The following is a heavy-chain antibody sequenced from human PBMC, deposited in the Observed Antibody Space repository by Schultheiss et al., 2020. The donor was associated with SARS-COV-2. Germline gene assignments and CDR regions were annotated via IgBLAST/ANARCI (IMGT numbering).Heavy chain of an antibody. CDR2: IDWDDDK. Sequence: SGPTLVKPTETLTLTCTVSGFSLSTSGMCVSWIRQPPGKALEWLALIDWDDDKYYSTSLKTRLTISKDTSKNQVVLTMTNMDPVDTATYYCAHRPGMITFGGVIIWGQGTLVTVSS. J-gene: IGHJ4*02. V-gene: IGHV2-70*12. CDR3: AHRPGMITFGGVII. CDR1: GFSLSTSGMC. D-gene: IGHD3-16*02.